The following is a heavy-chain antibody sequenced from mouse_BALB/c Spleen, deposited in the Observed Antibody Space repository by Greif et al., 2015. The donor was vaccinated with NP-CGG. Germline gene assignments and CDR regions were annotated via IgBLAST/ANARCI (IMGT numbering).Heavy chain of an antibody. J-gene: IGHJ2*01. Sequence: VKLMESGPGLVAPSQSLSITCTVSGFSLTGYGVNWVRQPPGKGLEWLGMIWGDGSTDYNSALKYRLSISKDNSKSQVFLKMNSLQTDDTARYYCARDRGITPYYFDYWGQGTTLTVSS. D-gene: IGHD2-4*01. V-gene: IGHV2-6-7*01. CDR3: ARDRGITPYYFDY. CDR2: IWGDGST. CDR1: GFSLTGYG.